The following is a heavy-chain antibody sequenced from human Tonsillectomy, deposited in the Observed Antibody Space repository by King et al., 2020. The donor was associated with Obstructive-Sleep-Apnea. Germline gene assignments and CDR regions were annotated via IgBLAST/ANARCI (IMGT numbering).Heavy chain of an antibody. CDR1: GFTFSSDW. J-gene: IGHJ6*02. D-gene: IGHD3-10*01. CDR3: ARGPEGAYYYGSGSYRYYYYYGMDV. V-gene: IGHV3-7*01. CDR2: IKQDGSEK. Sequence: VQLVESGGGLVQPGGSLRLSCAASGFTFSSDWMRWVRQAPGKGLEWVANIKQDGSEKYYVDSVKGRVTISRDNAKNSLFLQMKSLRAEDTAVYYCARGPEGAYYYGSGSYRYYYYYGMDVWGQGTTVTVSS.